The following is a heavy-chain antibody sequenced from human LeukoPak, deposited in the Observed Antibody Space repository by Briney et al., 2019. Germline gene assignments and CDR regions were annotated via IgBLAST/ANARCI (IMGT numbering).Heavy chain of an antibody. D-gene: IGHD5-18*01. CDR1: GFTVSSNY. V-gene: IGHV3-66*02. CDR2: IYSGGST. CDR3: ARIDTALDNDAFDI. J-gene: IGHJ3*02. Sequence: GGSLRLSCAASGFTVSSNYMSWVRQAPGKGLEWVSVIYSGGSTYYADPVKGRFTISRDNSKNTLYLQMNSLRAEDTAVYYCARIDTALDNDAFDIWGQGTMVTVSS.